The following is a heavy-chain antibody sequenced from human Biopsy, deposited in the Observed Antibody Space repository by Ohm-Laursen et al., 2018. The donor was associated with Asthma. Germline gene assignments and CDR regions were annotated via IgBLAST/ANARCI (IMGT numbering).Heavy chain of an antibody. D-gene: IGHD3-22*01. V-gene: IGHV3-53*01. Sequence: GSLRLSCTASGFAVSRDHMFWVRQATGKGLEWVSVIYSGGTSHTADSVRGRFTISRDYSKNTLYLQMHSLRAEDTAVYYCARGDSSNWSHYHFDYWGQGTLVTVSS. CDR2: IYSGGTS. J-gene: IGHJ4*02. CDR1: GFAVSRDH. CDR3: ARGDSSNWSHYHFDY.